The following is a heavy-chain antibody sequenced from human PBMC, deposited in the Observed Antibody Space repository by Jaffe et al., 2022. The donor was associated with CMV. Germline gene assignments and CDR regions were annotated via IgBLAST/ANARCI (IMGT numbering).Heavy chain of an antibody. D-gene: IGHD1-26*01. Sequence: QVQLVESGGGVVQPGRSLRLSCAASGFTFSSYGMHWVRQAPGKGLEWVAVIWYDGSNKYYADSVKGRFTISRDNSKNTLYLQMNSLRAEDTAVYYCARGPVVGATHWYFDLWGRGTLVTVSS. CDR1: GFTFSSYG. CDR3: ARGPVVGATHWYFDL. CDR2: IWYDGSNK. J-gene: IGHJ2*01. V-gene: IGHV3-33*01.